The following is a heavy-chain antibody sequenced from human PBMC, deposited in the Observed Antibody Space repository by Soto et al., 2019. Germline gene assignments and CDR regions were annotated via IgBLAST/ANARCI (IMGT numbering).Heavy chain of an antibody. J-gene: IGHJ3*02. V-gene: IGHV3-48*02. D-gene: IGHD6-13*01. CDR2: ISSSSSTI. Sequence: EVQLVESGGGLVQPGGSLRLSCAASGFTFSSYSMNWVRQAPGKGLEWGSYISSSSSTIYYAASVQGRFTISRDDAKNTLYLQMNSLRDEDTAVYYCARDRLSYSSSWYAPRHDAFDIWGHGTMVTVSS. CDR3: ARDRLSYSSSWYAPRHDAFDI. CDR1: GFTFSSYS.